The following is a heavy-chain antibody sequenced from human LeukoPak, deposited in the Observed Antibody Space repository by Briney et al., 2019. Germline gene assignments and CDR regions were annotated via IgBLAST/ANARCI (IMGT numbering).Heavy chain of an antibody. CDR1: GFTFSSYA. V-gene: IGHV3-23*01. CDR3: AKDGYDILTGYFEYYYYGMDV. Sequence: GGSLRLSCAASGFTFSSYAMSWFRQAPGKRLNWVSAISGSGGSTYYADSVKGRFTISRDNSKNTLYLQMNSLRAEDTAVYYCAKDGYDILTGYFEYYYYGMDVWGQGTTVTVSS. CDR2: ISGSGGST. D-gene: IGHD3-9*01. J-gene: IGHJ6*02.